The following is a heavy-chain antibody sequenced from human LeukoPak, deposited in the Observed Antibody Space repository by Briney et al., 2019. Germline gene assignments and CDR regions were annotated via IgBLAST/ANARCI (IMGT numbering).Heavy chain of an antibody. CDR2: ISGSGGST. D-gene: IGHD4-23*01. Sequence: GSLRLSCAASGFTFSSYAMSWVRQAPGNGLEWVSAISGSGGSTYYADSVKGRFTISRYNSKNTLYLQMNSLRAEDTAVYYCAKDGGNNGDYWGQGTLVTVSS. J-gene: IGHJ4*02. CDR1: GFTFSSYA. V-gene: IGHV3-23*01. CDR3: AKDGGNNGDY.